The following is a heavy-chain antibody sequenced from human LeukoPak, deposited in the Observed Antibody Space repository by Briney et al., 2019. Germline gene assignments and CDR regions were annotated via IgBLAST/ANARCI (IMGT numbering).Heavy chain of an antibody. V-gene: IGHV4-39*01. CDR1: GGSISSSSYY. CDR2: IYYSGST. J-gene: IGHJ4*02. Sequence: PSETLSLTCTVSGGSISSSSYYWGWIRQPPGKGLEWIGSIYYSGSTYYNPSLKSRVTISVDTSKNQFSLKLSSVTAADTAVYYCARLGSVGYRYWGQGTLVTVSS. CDR3: ARLGSVGYRY. D-gene: IGHD2-8*01.